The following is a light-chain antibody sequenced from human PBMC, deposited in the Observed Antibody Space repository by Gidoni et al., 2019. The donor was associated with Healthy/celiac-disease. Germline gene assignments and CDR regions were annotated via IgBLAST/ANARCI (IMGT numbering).Light chain of an antibody. V-gene: IGKV1-39*01. CDR3: QQSYSTPRGFT. Sequence: DIQMTQSPSSLSASVGDRVTITCRTSQSISSYLNWYQQKPGKAPKLLIYAASSLQSGVPSRFSGSGSGTDFTLTISSLQPEDFETYYCQQSYSTPRGFTFXPXTKVDIK. CDR1: QSISSY. J-gene: IGKJ3*01. CDR2: AAS.